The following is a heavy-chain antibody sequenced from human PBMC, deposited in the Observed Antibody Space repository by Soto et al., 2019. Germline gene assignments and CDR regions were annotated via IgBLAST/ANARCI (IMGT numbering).Heavy chain of an antibody. J-gene: IGHJ4*02. CDR2: ISGSGGST. CDR1: GFTFSSYA. CDR3: ARRGSGSYSDY. D-gene: IGHD1-26*01. V-gene: IGHV3-23*01. Sequence: EVQLLESGGGLVQPGGSLRLSCAASGFTFSSYAMRWVRQAPVKGLEWVSAISGSGGSTYYADSVKGRFAISRDNSMNTLYLQMNSLRAEDTAVYYCARRGSGSYSDYWGQGTLVTVSS.